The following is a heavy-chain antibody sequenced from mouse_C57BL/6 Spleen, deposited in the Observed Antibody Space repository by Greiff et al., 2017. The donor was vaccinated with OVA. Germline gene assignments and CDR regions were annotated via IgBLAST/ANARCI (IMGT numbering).Heavy chain of an antibody. CDR1: GYAFSSYW. J-gene: IGHJ2*01. Sequence: QVQLKESGAELVKPGASVKISCKASGYAFSSYWMNWVKQRPGKGLEWIGQIYPGDGDTNYNGKFKGKATLTADKSSSTAYMQLSSLTSEDSAVYCCAREYSRDYLDYWGQGTTLTVSS. V-gene: IGHV1-80*01. CDR3: AREYSRDYLDY. D-gene: IGHD5-1*01. CDR2: IYPGDGDT.